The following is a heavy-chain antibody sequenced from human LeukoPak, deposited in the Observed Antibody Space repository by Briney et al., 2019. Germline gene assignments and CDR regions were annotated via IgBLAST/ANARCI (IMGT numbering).Heavy chain of an antibody. Sequence: PGGSLGLSCAASGLTFRNYAMHWVHQAPGGRLEWVAVIWFDGTEKYYAASVMGRFTISRDSSESTLYLQMNGLRTEDTAVYYCARVNGPNSGYYYTLDLWGQGTPVTVSS. CDR2: IWFDGTEK. J-gene: IGHJ5*02. CDR3: ARVNGPNSGYYYTLDL. D-gene: IGHD3-22*01. V-gene: IGHV3-33*01. CDR1: GLTFRNYA.